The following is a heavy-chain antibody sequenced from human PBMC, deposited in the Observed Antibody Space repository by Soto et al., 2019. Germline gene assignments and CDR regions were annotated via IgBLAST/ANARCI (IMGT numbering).Heavy chain of an antibody. CDR1: GGTFSSYA. J-gene: IGHJ6*02. CDR3: ARDGRYYDFWSGYPMGGVYGMDV. Sequence: QVQLVQSGAEVKKPGSSVKVSCKASGGTFSSYAISGVRQAPGQGLEWMGGIIPIFGTANYAQKFQGRVTITADESTSTAYMELSSLRSEDTAVYYCARDGRYYDFWSGYPMGGVYGMDVWGQGTTVTVSS. CDR2: IIPIFGTA. V-gene: IGHV1-69*01. D-gene: IGHD3-3*01.